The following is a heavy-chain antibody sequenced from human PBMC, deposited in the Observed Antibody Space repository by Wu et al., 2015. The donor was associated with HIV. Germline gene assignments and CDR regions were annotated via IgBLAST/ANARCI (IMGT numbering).Heavy chain of an antibody. Sequence: QAHLVQSGAEVKKPGASVKVSCKASGYTFTNYDINWVRQATGQGLEWMGWVNPNSGNTDYAQKFKGRVTMTRATSINTAYMELSGLRSEDTAIYYCAVVIQPKSQSRTILDTWGQGTLVTVSS. D-gene: IGHD3-16*02. J-gene: IGHJ5*02. V-gene: IGHV1-8*01. CDR3: AVVIQPKSQSRTILDT. CDR1: GYTFTNYD. CDR2: VNPNSGNT.